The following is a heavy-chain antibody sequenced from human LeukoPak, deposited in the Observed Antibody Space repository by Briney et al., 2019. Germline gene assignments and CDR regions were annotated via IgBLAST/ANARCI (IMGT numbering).Heavy chain of an antibody. V-gene: IGHV4-59*08. Sequence: SETLSLTCTVSGGSISSYYWSWIRQPPGKGLEWIGYIYYSGSTNYNPSLKSRVTMSVDTSKNQFSLKLSSVTAADTAVYYCARLGDFRSGYYTGGSYFDYWGQGTLVTVSS. CDR3: ARLGDFRSGYYTGGSYFDY. CDR2: IYYSGST. D-gene: IGHD3-3*01. J-gene: IGHJ4*02. CDR1: GGSISSYY.